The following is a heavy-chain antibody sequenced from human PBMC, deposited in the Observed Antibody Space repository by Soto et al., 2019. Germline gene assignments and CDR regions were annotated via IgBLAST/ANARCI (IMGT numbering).Heavy chain of an antibody. V-gene: IGHV4-39*01. CDR3: AGQRRGSSGDCEYFED. CDR2: MFYSGSP. CDR1: GGSVSSSRYY. J-gene: IGHJ1*01. Sequence: QLQESGPGLVKPSETLSLTCLVSGGSVSSSRYYWGWIRQSPGKGREWIGTMFYSGSPYYNPSLKSRVTISVDTSKNQFSLNLNSVTAADTAVYYCAGQRRGSSGDCEYFEDWGQGTLVTVSS. D-gene: IGHD3-22*01.